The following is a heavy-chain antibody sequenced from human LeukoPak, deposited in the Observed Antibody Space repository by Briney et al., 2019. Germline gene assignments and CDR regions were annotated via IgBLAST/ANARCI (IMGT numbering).Heavy chain of an antibody. CDR1: GGSISSSSYY. V-gene: IGHV4-31*06. CDR2: IYYSGST. CDR3: SGSGGYYNFRDMYYYYYMDV. Sequence: SETLSLTCTVSGGSISSSSYYWGWIRQPPGKGLEWIGYIYYSGSTYHNPSLKSRVTISVDTSKNQFSLKLSSVTAADTAVYYCSGSGGYYNFRDMYYYYYMDVWGKGTTVTVSS. D-gene: IGHD3-10*01. J-gene: IGHJ6*03.